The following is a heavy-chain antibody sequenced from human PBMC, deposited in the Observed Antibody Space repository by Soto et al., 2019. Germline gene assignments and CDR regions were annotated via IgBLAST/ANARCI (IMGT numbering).Heavy chain of an antibody. Sequence: SETLSLTCTVSGGSISSADYYWSWIRQPPGKGLEWIGYFHSSGATYKDPSLKSRVTISVDTSKNQISLKLDSVTAADTAVYYCASIWFGVFDYCGHGTLVTVSS. V-gene: IGHV4-30-4*01. CDR2: FHSSGAT. D-gene: IGHD3-10*01. CDR3: ASIWFGVFDY. J-gene: IGHJ4*01. CDR1: GGSISSADYY.